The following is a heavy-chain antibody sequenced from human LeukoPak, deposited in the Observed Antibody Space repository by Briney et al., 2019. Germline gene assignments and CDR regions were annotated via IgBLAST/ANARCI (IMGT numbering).Heavy chain of an antibody. V-gene: IGHV4-39*01. D-gene: IGHD3-9*01. Sequence: SETLSLTCTFSGGSISSSSYYWGWIRQPPGKGLEWIGSIYYSGSTYYNPSLKSRVTISVDTSKNQFSLKLRSVTAADTAVYYCARQTTYYDILTGYAPTLYFDYWGQGTLVTVSS. CDR1: GGSISSSSYY. J-gene: IGHJ4*02. CDR2: IYYSGST. CDR3: ARQTTYYDILTGYAPTLYFDY.